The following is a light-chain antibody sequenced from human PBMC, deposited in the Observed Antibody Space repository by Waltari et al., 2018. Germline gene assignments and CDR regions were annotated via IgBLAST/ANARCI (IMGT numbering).Light chain of an antibody. J-gene: IGKJ5*01. CDR2: AAF. V-gene: IGKV1-9*01. CDR3: QQFKTYPLT. CDR1: QDISSY. Sequence: IQLTQSPSSLSASVGDIVTITCRASQDISSYLAWYQQKPGKAPNLLMYAAFTLQSGVPSRFSDSGSGTDVTLTLSSLQPEDFATYYGQQFKTYPLTFGQGTRLEIK.